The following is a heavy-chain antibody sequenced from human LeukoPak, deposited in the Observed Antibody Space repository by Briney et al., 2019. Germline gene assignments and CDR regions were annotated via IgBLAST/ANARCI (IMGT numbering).Heavy chain of an antibody. V-gene: IGHV4-34*01. CDR1: GGSFSGYY. CDR2: IYHSGST. Sequence: SETLSLTCAVYGGSFSGYYWSWIRQPPGKGLEWIGEIYHSGSTNYNPSLKSRVTISVDKSKNQFSLKLSSVTAADTAVYYCARVGTLRDYDILTGSNYAFDIWGQGTMVTVSS. CDR3: ARVGTLRDYDILTGSNYAFDI. J-gene: IGHJ3*02. D-gene: IGHD3-9*01.